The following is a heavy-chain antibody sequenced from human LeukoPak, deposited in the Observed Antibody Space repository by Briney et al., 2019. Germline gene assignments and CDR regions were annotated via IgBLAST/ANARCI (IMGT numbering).Heavy chain of an antibody. Sequence: SETLSLTCTVSGGSISSYYWSWIRQPAGKGLKWIGRIYTSGSTNYNPSLKSRVTMSVDTSKNQFSLKLSSVTAADTAVYYCARDFDYYYDSSGYPDWGQGTLVTVSS. V-gene: IGHV4-4*07. CDR1: GGSISSYY. CDR2: IYTSGST. J-gene: IGHJ4*02. CDR3: ARDFDYYYDSSGYPD. D-gene: IGHD3-22*01.